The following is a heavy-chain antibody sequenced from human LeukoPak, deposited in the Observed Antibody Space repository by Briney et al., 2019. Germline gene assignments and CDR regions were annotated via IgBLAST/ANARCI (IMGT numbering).Heavy chain of an antibody. CDR1: GGSISSYY. V-gene: IGHV4-59*01. CDR2: IYYSGST. D-gene: IGHD6-19*01. Sequence: SETLSLTCTVSGGSISSYYWSWIRQPPGKVLEWIGYIYYSGSTNYNPSLKSRVTISVDTSKNQFSLKLSSVTAADTAVYYCARDIKAYSSGWSNWFDPWGQGTLVTVSS. CDR3: ARDIKAYSSGWSNWFDP. J-gene: IGHJ5*02.